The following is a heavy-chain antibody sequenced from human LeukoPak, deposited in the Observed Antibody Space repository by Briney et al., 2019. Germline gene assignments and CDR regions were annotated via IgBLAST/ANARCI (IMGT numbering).Heavy chain of an antibody. J-gene: IGHJ6*02. D-gene: IGHD3-10*01. CDR1: GDSVSSNSAA. CDR2: TYYRHKRYN. CDR3: ARDQSITMVRGVMNYGMDV. Sequence: SQTASLTCAISGDSVSSNSAAWNWIRQSPSRGLEWLGTTYYRHKRYNDYAVSVKSRININPDTSKNQFSLQLNSVTPEDTAVYYCARDQSITMVRGVMNYGMDVWGQGTTVTVSS. V-gene: IGHV6-1*01.